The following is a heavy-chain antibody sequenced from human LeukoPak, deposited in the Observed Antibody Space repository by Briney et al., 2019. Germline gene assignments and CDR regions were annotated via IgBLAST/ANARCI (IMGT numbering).Heavy chain of an antibody. CDR1: GFTFSSYS. V-gene: IGHV3-23*01. CDR3: AKGRALVGGTTRSYDS. D-gene: IGHD1-26*01. Sequence: GGTLRLSCAASGFTFSSYSMSWVRQAPGKGLEWVSVISGSGGDTFYADSVKGRFTISRDNSKNTLYLQMNSLRVEDTAVYYCAKGRALVGGTTRSYDSWGQGTLVTVSS. J-gene: IGHJ5*02. CDR2: ISGSGGDT.